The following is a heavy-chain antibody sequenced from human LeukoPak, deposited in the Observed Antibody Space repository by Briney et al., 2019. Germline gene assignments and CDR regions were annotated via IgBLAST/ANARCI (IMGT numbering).Heavy chain of an antibody. Sequence: GGSLTLSCAASGFTFSDYSMNWVRQAPGKGLEWISYIGIDSGNTNYADSVKGRFTISGDKAKNSLYLQMNSLRVEDTAVYYCARDYKYAFDNWGQGTLVTVSS. CDR2: IGIDSGNT. CDR3: ARDYKYAFDN. CDR1: GFTFSDYS. J-gene: IGHJ4*02. D-gene: IGHD5-24*01. V-gene: IGHV3-48*01.